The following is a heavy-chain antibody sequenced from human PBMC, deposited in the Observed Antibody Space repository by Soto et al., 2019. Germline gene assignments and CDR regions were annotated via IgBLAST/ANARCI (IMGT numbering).Heavy chain of an antibody. D-gene: IGHD2-15*01. J-gene: IGHJ6*02. CDR1: GFSLSTSGVG. CDR2: IYWNDDK. CDR3: ARRLGYCSGGSCYYYYYGMDV. Sequence: SGPTLVKPTQTLTLTCTFSGFSLSTSGVGVGWIRQPPGKALEWLALIYWNDDKRYSPSLKSRLTITKDTSKNQLVITMTNMDPVDTATYYCARRLGYCSGGSCYYYYYGMDVWGQGTTVTVSS. V-gene: IGHV2-5*01.